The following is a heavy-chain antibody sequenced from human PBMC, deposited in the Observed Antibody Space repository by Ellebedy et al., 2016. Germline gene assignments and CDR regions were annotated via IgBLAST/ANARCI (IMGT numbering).Heavy chain of an antibody. J-gene: IGHJ4*02. CDR3: ARDNSRKDDY. V-gene: IGHV3-7*03. Sequence: GGSLRLSCSVSGFTFSSFWMTWVRQAPGKGLEWVANINADGSLKNYADSVKGRFTISRDNAKNSLYLQMNSLRVEDKAVYYCARDNSRKDDYWGQGTLVTVSS. CDR2: INADGSLK. CDR1: GFTFSSFW. D-gene: IGHD6-13*01.